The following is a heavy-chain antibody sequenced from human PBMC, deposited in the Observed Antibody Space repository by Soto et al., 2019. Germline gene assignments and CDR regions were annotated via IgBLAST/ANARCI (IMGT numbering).Heavy chain of an antibody. CDR3: ATVGTISPMDY. CDR1: GYNFNKHW. J-gene: IGHJ4*02. D-gene: IGHD1-26*01. V-gene: IGHV5-10-1*01. Sequence: PGESLKISCKTAGYNFNKHWITWVRQMPREGMEWVGRIHPSDSSTNYNRSFQGHVTLSIDKSKSTTSLQWSSVKDYATAMYCCATVGTISPMDYWGQGTLVTVSS. CDR2: IHPSDSST.